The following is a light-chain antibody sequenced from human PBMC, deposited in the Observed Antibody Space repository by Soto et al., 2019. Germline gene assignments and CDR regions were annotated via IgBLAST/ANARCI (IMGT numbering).Light chain of an antibody. CDR1: QSISSW. CDR3: QQYNSYSWT. V-gene: IGKV1-5*01. J-gene: IGKJ1*01. Sequence: DIQMTQSPSTLSASVGDRVTITCRASQSISSWLAWYQQKPGKAPKLLIYDASSLESGLPSRFSGSGSGTEFTLTISSLQPDDFATYYCQQYNSYSWTFGQGTKVESK. CDR2: DAS.